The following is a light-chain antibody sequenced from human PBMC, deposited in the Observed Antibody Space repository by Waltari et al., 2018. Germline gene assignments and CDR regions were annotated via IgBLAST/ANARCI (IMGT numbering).Light chain of an antibody. CDR2: AAS. J-gene: IGKJ4*01. V-gene: IGKV1-27*01. CDR1: QDISNY. Sequence: DIQMTQSPSSLSASVGDSVPITCRASQDISNYLAWYQQKPGKVPKLLIYAASILQSGVPSRFSGSGSGTDFTLTITNLQPEDVTTYYCQNYNSAPLTFGGGTKVEIK. CDR3: QNYNSAPLT.